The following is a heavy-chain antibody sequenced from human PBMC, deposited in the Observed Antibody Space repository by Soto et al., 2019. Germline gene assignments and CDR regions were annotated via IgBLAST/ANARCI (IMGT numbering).Heavy chain of an antibody. Sequence: SDTLSISCTVSGGSISSSSYYWGWIRQPPGKGLEWIGSIYYSGSTYYNPSLKSRVTISVDTSKNQFSLKLSSVTAADTAVYYCARHYSSHYGDAFDIWGQGTMVTVPS. CDR3: ARHYSSHYGDAFDI. D-gene: IGHD2-15*01. CDR2: IYYSGST. CDR1: GGSISSSSYY. J-gene: IGHJ3*02. V-gene: IGHV4-39*01.